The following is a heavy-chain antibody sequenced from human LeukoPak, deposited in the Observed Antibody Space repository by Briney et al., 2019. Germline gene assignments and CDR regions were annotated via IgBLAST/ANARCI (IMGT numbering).Heavy chain of an antibody. Sequence: SVKVSCKASGGTFSSYAISWVRQAPGQGLEWMGGIIPIFGTANYAQKFQGRVTITADKSTSTAYMELSSLRSEDTAVYYCARDFASADIVVVPAALSPRVAFDIWGQGTMVTVSS. CDR3: ARDFASADIVVVPAALSPRVAFDI. CDR2: IIPIFGTA. V-gene: IGHV1-69*06. CDR1: GGTFSSYA. J-gene: IGHJ3*02. D-gene: IGHD2-2*01.